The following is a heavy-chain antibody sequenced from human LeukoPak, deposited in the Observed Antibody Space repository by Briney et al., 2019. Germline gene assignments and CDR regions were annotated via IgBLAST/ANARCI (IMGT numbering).Heavy chain of an antibody. Sequence: SLRLSCAASGFTVSSNYMSWVRQAPGKGLEWVSVIYSGGSTYYADSVKGRFTISRDNSKNTLYPQMNSLRAEDTAVYYCARDGTGTGRYYYYYGMDVWGQGTTVTVSS. V-gene: IGHV3-53*01. D-gene: IGHD1-1*01. J-gene: IGHJ6*02. CDR1: GFTVSSNY. CDR3: ARDGTGTGRYYYYYGMDV. CDR2: IYSGGST.